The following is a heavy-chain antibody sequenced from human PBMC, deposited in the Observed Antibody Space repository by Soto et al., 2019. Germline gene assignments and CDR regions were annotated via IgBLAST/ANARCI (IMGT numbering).Heavy chain of an antibody. CDR2: IYYSGTT. V-gene: IGHV4-59*01. CDR1: GGSISSYY. J-gene: IGHJ4*02. Sequence: QVQLQESGPGLVKPSETLSLTCTVSGGSISSYYWSWIRQPPGKGLEWIGYIYYSGTTSYNPSLNGRVTMSVDTPKTQFSLKLNSVTAADTAVYYCARESYYGSGAPVVGYWGQGTLVTVSS. CDR3: ARESYYGSGAPVVGY. D-gene: IGHD3-10*01.